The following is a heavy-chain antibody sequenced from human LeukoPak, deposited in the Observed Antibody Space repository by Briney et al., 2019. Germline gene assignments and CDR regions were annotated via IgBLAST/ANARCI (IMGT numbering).Heavy chain of an antibody. D-gene: IGHD6-13*01. V-gene: IGHV3-23*01. CDR1: GFTFRSYA. CDR2: ISGSGDTR. CDR3: AKAAAGYWYFDL. Sequence: GGSLRLSCAASGFTFRSYAMSWVRQAPGKGLEWVSGISGSGDTRYYADSVKGRFTISRDNSKNTLYLQMNRLRAEDTAVYYCAKAAAGYWYFDLWGRGTLVTVSS. J-gene: IGHJ2*01.